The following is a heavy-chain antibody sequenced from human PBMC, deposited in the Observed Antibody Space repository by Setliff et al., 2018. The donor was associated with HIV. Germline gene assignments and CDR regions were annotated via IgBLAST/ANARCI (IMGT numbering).Heavy chain of an antibody. V-gene: IGHV4-61*02. CDR3: ARGRTQWPNYNYFDP. Sequence: SETLSLTCTVSRGSISSGTYYWTWIRQPPGKGLEWIGRLHLSGDTNYNPSLKSRVTMSIDTSKNQFSLKLSSVTAADTAVYYCARGRTQWPNYNYFDPWGLGTLVTVSS. J-gene: IGHJ5*02. CDR2: LHLSGDT. D-gene: IGHD6-19*01. CDR1: RGSISSGTYY.